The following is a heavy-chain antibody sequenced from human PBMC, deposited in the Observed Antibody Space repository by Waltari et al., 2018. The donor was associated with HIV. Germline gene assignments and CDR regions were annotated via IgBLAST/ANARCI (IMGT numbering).Heavy chain of an antibody. CDR2: IYYSGST. CDR1: GGPSRSSY. CDR3: ARAVVGATSPFDY. J-gene: IGHJ4*02. D-gene: IGHD1-26*01. Sequence: QVQLQESGPGLVTPSETLSLTCPVSGGPSRSSYWIWIRQPPGKGLEWIGYIYYSGSTNYNTSLKSRVTISVDTSKNQFSLKLSSVTAADTAVYYCARAVVGATSPFDYWGQGTLVTVSS. V-gene: IGHV4-59*01.